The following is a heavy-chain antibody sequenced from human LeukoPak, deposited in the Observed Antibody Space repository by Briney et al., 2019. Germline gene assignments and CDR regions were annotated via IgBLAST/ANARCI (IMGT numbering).Heavy chain of an antibody. CDR1: GFTFSNYV. CDR2: ITNNGDSR. CDR3: VKQWPYRAFDM. D-gene: IGHD6-19*01. Sequence: PGGSLRLSCSASGFTFSNYVMHWVRQAPGKGLEYVSAITNNGDSRYYADSVKGRFTVSRDNSKNKLYLQMSSLRAEDTAVYYCVKQWPYRAFDMWGQGTMVTVSS. J-gene: IGHJ3*02. V-gene: IGHV3-64D*09.